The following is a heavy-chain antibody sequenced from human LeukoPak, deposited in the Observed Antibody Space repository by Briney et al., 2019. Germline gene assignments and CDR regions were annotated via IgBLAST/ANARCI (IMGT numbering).Heavy chain of an antibody. Sequence: PSETLSLTCTVSGYSISSGYYWGWIRQPPGKGLEWIGSIYHSGSTYYNPSLKSRVTISVDTSKNQFSLKLSSVTAADTAVYYCARRGGQAVAATRDAFDIWGQGTMVTVSS. D-gene: IGHD6-19*01. J-gene: IGHJ3*02. V-gene: IGHV4-38-2*02. CDR2: IYHSGST. CDR1: GYSISSGYY. CDR3: ARRGGQAVAATRDAFDI.